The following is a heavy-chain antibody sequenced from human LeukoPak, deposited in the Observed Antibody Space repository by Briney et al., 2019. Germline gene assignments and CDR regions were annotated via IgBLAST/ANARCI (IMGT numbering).Heavy chain of an antibody. CDR2: INNDGSNK. D-gene: IGHD2-15*01. J-gene: IGHJ3*02. V-gene: IGHV3-74*01. Sequence: GGSLRLSCAASGFTFSSYCMYWVRQAPGKGLVWVSRINNDGSNKYYADSVKGRFTISRDNAKNTLYLQMNSLVVEYTAVDSRASCIGGSDSFDIWGQGTMVTVSS. CDR3: ASCIGGSDSFDI. CDR1: GFTFSSYC.